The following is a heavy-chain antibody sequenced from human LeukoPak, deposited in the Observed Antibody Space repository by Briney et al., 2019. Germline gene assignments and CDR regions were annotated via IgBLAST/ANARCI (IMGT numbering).Heavy chain of an antibody. J-gene: IGHJ4*02. D-gene: IGHD5-12*01. CDR2: IKQDGSEK. V-gene: IGHV3-7*01. CDR1: GFTFSNYW. CDR3: ATVVRRNSGYGENDN. Sequence: GGALRLSCAASGFTFSNYWMSWVRQAPGKGLEGVANIKQDGSEKYFVDSLKGRSTISRDNAKNSLYLQINSLRAEDTAVYYCATVVRRNSGYGENDNWGQGTLVTVSS.